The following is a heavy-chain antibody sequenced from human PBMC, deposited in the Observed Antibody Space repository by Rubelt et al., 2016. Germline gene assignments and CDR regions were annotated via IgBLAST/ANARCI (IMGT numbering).Heavy chain of an antibody. CDR3: ARDPGGLYDN. CDR1: GYTFSGYF. V-gene: IGHV1-2*02. D-gene: IGHD2-15*01. CDR2: INPKSGGT. Sequence: QVQLVQSGAEVKKPGASVKVSCKASGYTFSGYFIHWLRQAPGQGPEWMGWINPKSGGTHYAQRFQGRVTMTRDTSITTAYMELSGLKSDDTAMYYCARDPGGLYDNWGQGTLVTVSS. J-gene: IGHJ4*02.